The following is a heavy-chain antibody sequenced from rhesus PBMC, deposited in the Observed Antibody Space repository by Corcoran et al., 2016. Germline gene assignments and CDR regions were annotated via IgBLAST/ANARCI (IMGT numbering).Heavy chain of an antibody. Sequence: QLQQQESGPGLVRPWETLSLTCAVAGCSISHSWWSWIRQTPWKGIEWFGRISGGSESSSYSPSLRSRATISTDTSRNDISLRLIVVTAADTALYYWANGGPDKDRFDVWGPGVLVTVSS. CDR1: GCSISHSW. V-gene: IGHV4-147*01. D-gene: IGHD3-34*01. J-gene: IGHJ5-1*01. CDR3: ANGGPDKDRFDV. CDR2: ISGGSESS.